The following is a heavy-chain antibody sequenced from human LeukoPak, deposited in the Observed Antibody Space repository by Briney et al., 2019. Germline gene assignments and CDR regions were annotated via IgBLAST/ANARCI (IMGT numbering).Heavy chain of an antibody. D-gene: IGHD2-2*01. CDR3: ARQGPGDCSSTRCYGVDS. J-gene: IGHJ4*02. Sequence: ASVKLSCKASGYTFTSYAMNWVRQAPGQGLEWMGWINTNTGNPTYAQGFTGRFVFSLATSVSTAYLQISSLKAEDTAVYYCARQGPGDCSSTRCYGVDSWGQGTLVTVSS. CDR1: GYTFTSYA. CDR2: INTNTGNP. V-gene: IGHV7-4-1*02.